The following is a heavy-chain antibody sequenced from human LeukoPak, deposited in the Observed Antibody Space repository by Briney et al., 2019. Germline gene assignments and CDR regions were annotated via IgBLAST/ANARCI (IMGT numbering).Heavy chain of an antibody. V-gene: IGHV4-39*07. CDR2: IYYSGST. CDR1: GGSISSSSYY. Sequence: SETLSLTCTVSGGSISSSSYYWGWIRQPPGKGLEWIGSIYYSGSTYYNPSLKSRVTISVDTSKNQFSLKLSSVTAADTAVYYCARAGSAPLTGRLTFFDYWGQGTLVTVSS. J-gene: IGHJ4*02. D-gene: IGHD3-9*01. CDR3: ARAGSAPLTGRLTFFDY.